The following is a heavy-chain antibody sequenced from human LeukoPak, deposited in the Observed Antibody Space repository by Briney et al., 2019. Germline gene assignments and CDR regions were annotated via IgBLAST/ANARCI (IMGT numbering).Heavy chain of an antibody. CDR3: AKDVGGELPGYYFDY. CDR2: ISWNSGSI. Sequence: GRSLRLSCAASGFTFDDYAMHWVRQAPGKGLEWVSGISWNSGSIGYADSVKGRFTISRDNAKNSLYLQMTSLRAEDMALYYCAKDVGGELPGYYFDYWGQGTLVTVSS. V-gene: IGHV3-9*03. D-gene: IGHD1-26*01. J-gene: IGHJ4*02. CDR1: GFTFDDYA.